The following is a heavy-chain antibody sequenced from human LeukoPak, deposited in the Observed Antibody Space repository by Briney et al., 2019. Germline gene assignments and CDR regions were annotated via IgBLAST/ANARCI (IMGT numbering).Heavy chain of an antibody. D-gene: IGHD2-15*01. CDR1: GGTFSSYA. Sequence: SVKVSCKASGGTFSSYAISWVRQAPGQGLEWMGRIIPIFGTANYAQKFQGRVTITTDESTSTAYMELSSLRSEDTAVYYCACGIVVVVAATPSYYFDYRGQGTLVTVSS. V-gene: IGHV1-69*05. CDR3: ACGIVVVVAATPSYYFDY. CDR2: IIPIFGTA. J-gene: IGHJ4*02.